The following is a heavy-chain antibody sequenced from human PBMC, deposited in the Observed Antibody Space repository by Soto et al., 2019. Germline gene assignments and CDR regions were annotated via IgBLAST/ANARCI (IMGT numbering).Heavy chain of an antibody. CDR3: ARARGKSYVATTGIQYYYYGMHV. CDR1: GYTFTGYY. Sequence: ASVKVSCKASGYTFTGYYMHWVRQAPGQGLEWMGWINPNSGGTNYAQKFQGWVTMTRDTSISTAYMELSSLRSEDTAVYYCARARGKSYVATTGIQYYYYGMHVWGQATMLTLSS. J-gene: IGHJ6*02. CDR2: INPNSGGT. D-gene: IGHD5-12*01. V-gene: IGHV1-2*04.